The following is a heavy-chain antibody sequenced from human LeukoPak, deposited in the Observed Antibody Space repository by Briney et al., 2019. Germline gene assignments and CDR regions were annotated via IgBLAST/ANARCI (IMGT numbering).Heavy chain of an antibody. J-gene: IGHJ4*02. CDR2: IHTSGRT. V-gene: IGHV4-61*02. Sequence: SETLSLTCTISGAYISSGDYNWTSIRQPAGKGLDGIGRIHTSGRTYYNSSLNSRVSISLEFAKNQFSLTLKSVNAADTAIYYCTRVRPPTTSDYWGQGTLVIVSS. CDR3: TRVRPPTTSDY. CDR1: GAYISSGDYN. D-gene: IGHD1-26*01.